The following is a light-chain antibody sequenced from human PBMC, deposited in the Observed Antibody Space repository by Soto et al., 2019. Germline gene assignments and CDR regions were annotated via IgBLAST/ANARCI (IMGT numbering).Light chain of an antibody. CDR1: TSNIGSNY. CDR3: ATWDDSLNGFYV. V-gene: IGLV1-47*02. CDR2: SNN. J-gene: IGLJ1*01. Sequence: QSVLTQPPSASGTPGQGVTISCSGSTSNIGSNYVYWYQQLPGTAPQLLIYSNNQRPSGVPDRFSGAKSGTSASLAISGLRSDDEADYFCATWDDSLNGFYVFGTGTKVTVL.